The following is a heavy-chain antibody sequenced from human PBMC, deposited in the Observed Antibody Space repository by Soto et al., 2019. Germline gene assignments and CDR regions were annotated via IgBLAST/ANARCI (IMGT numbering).Heavy chain of an antibody. Sequence: EVQLVESGGGLVQPGRSLRLSCAASGFTFDDYAMHWVRQAPGKGLEWVSGISWNSGSIGYADSVKCRFTISRDNAKNSLYLEMNSLRAEDTAVYYCAKGNYMTTRGNWFDPWGQGTLVTVSS. V-gene: IGHV3-9*01. J-gene: IGHJ5*02. CDR2: ISWNSGSI. CDR3: AKGNYMTTRGNWFDP. D-gene: IGHD4-4*01. CDR1: GFTFDDYA.